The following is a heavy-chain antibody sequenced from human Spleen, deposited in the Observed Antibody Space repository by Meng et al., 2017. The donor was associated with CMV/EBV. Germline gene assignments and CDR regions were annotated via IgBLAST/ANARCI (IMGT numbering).Heavy chain of an antibody. V-gene: IGHV3-11*04. Sequence: GESLKISCAASGFTFTDYYMTWIRQAPGKGLEWVSYISTSGRTIFHADSVKGRFTISRDNAKNSLYLQMNSLRAEDTAVYYCATTGDCSSTSCFDYWGQGTLVTVSS. CDR1: GFTFTDYY. J-gene: IGHJ4*02. CDR3: ATTGDCSSTSCFDY. CDR2: ISTSGRTI. D-gene: IGHD2-2*01.